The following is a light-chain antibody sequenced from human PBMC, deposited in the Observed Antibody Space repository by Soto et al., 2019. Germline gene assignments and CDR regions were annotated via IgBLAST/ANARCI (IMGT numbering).Light chain of an antibody. CDR3: QQYKSYSEFT. J-gene: IGKJ4*01. V-gene: IGKV1-5*03. Sequence: DIQMTQSPSTLSASVGDRVTITCRTSQTINNWLAWYQQKPGKAPKLLIYKASTLESGVPSRFSGSGSGTEFTLTISCVLPDDFATYYCQQYKSYSEFTFGGGTKVEIK. CDR2: KAS. CDR1: QTINNW.